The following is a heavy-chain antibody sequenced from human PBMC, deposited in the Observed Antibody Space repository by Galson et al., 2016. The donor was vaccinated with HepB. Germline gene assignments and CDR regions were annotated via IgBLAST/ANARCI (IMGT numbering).Heavy chain of an antibody. Sequence: SLRLSCAASGFTFSNYGMNWGRQAPGKGLDWVSAITGSGDSPYSGDSVNGWFTTCRDNSKNTLYLQMNSLRAEDTAVYYCAKDGWRSSVGYFYYYGLDVWGHGTTVTVSS. V-gene: IGHV3-23*02. D-gene: IGHD3-16*01. CDR3: AKDGWRSSVGYFYYYGLDV. CDR1: GFTFSNYG. CDR2: ITGSGDSP. J-gene: IGHJ6*02.